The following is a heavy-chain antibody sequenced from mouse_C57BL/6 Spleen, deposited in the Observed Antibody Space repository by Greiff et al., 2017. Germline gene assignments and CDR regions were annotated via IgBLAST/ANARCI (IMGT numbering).Heavy chain of an antibody. CDR2: INPYNGGT. J-gene: IGHJ4*01. CDR3: ARRGTNYYAMDY. D-gene: IGHD2-14*01. CDR1: GYTFTDYY. V-gene: IGHV1-19*01. Sequence: RVESGASVKMSCKASGYTFTDYYMNWVKQSHGNSLEWIGVINPYNGGTSSNQKFKGKATLTLYKSSSTAYMELNSLTSEDSAVYYCARRGTNYYAMDYWGQGTSVTVSS.